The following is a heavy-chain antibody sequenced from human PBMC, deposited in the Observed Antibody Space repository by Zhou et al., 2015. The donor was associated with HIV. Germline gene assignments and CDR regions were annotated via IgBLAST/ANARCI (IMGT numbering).Heavy chain of an antibody. Sequence: QVQLVQSGAEVKKPGASVKVSCKASGYTFTSYGISWVRQAPGQGLEWMGWISAYNGNTNYAQKFQGRVTMTRNTSISTAYMELSSLRSEDTAVYYCAFFYESTGADYWGQGTLVTVSS. V-gene: IGHV1-18*01. D-gene: IGHD2/OR15-2a*01. J-gene: IGHJ4*02. CDR1: GYTFTSYG. CDR3: AFFYESTGADY. CDR2: ISAYNGNT.